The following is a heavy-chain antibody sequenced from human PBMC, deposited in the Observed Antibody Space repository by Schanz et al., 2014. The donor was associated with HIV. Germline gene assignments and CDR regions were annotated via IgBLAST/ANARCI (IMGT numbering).Heavy chain of an antibody. CDR1: GGAIGNYY. V-gene: IGHV4-4*07. J-gene: IGHJ6*02. Sequence: QVQLRGSGPGLVKPSQTLSLTCSVSGGAIGNYYWSWVRQPAGKGLEWIGRIFASGTTYYNPSLRSRVPMSVDTSKNQFSRKLTSVTAADTAVYYCVRDFAAAVSPPYYYAMDVWGQGTTVTVSS. CDR3: VRDFAAAVSPPYYYAMDV. CDR2: IFASGTT. D-gene: IGHD6-25*01.